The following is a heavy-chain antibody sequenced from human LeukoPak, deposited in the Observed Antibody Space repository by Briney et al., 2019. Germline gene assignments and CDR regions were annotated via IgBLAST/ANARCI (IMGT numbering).Heavy chain of an antibody. CDR2: FDPEDGET. V-gene: IGHV1-24*01. D-gene: IGHD6-13*01. CDR1: GYTLTELS. Sequence: EASVKISCKVSGYTLTELSMHWVRQAPGKGLEWMGGFDPEDGETIYAQKFQGRVTMTEDTSTDTAYMELSSLRSEDTAVYYCATDLEQQLVFDYWGQGTLVTVSS. CDR3: ATDLEQQLVFDY. J-gene: IGHJ4*02.